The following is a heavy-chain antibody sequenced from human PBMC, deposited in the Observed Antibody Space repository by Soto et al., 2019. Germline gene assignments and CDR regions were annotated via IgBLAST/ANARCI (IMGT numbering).Heavy chain of an antibody. D-gene: IGHD3-10*01. CDR3: ARSLYGSGSYPEYFKH. J-gene: IGHJ1*01. CDR2: ISGSGGST. V-gene: IGHV3-23*01. Sequence: GGSLRLSCAASGFTFSSYAMSWVRQAPGKGLEWVSAISGSGGSTYYADSVKGRFTISRDNSKNTLYLQMNSLRAEDTAVYYCARSLYGSGSYPEYFKHWGQGTLVTVSS. CDR1: GFTFSSYA.